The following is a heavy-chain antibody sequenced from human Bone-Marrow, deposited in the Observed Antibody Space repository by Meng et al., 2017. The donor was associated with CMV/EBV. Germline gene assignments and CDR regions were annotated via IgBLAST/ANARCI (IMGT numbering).Heavy chain of an antibody. CDR1: GFTFSSYS. D-gene: IGHD3-16*01. Sequence: LSLTCAASGFTFSSYSMNWVRQAPGKGLEWVSYISSSSSTIYYADSVKGRFTISRDTSKNTMYLQMNSLRGEDTAVYYCARDLGGNWFDPWGQGSLVTVSS. CDR2: ISSSSSTI. J-gene: IGHJ5*02. V-gene: IGHV3-48*01. CDR3: ARDLGGNWFDP.